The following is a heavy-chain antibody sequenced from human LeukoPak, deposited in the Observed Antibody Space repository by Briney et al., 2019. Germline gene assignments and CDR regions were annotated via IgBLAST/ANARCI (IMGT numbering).Heavy chain of an antibody. D-gene: IGHD3-22*01. J-gene: IGHJ4*02. Sequence: GGSLRLSCAASGFTFSSYAMSWVRQAPGKGLEWVSGISGSGGSTYYADSVKGRFTISRDNSKSTLSLQMNSLRAEDTAVYYCAKSLYYDIVGNPHFDYWGQGTLVTVSS. V-gene: IGHV3-23*01. CDR2: ISGSGGST. CDR3: AKSLYYDIVGNPHFDY. CDR1: GFTFSSYA.